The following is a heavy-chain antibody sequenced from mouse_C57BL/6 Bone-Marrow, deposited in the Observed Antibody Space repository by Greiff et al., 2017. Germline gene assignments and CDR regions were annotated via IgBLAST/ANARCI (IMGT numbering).Heavy chain of an antibody. Sequence: VQLQQSGPELVKPGASVKISCKASGYSFTGYYMNWVKQSPEKSLEWIGEINPSTGGTTYNQKFKAKATLTVDKSSSTAYMHLKSLTSEDSAVYYCARRARQLRLRDAMDYWGQGTSVTVSS. CDR2: INPSTGGT. CDR1: GYSFTGYY. V-gene: IGHV1-42*01. CDR3: ARRARQLRLRDAMDY. D-gene: IGHD3-2*02. J-gene: IGHJ4*01.